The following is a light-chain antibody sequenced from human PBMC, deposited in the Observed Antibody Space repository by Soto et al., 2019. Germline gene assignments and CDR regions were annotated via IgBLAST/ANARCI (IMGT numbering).Light chain of an antibody. CDR2: GAS. J-gene: IGKJ5*01. CDR3: QQYGSSPSIT. CDR1: HIVSSIF. V-gene: IGKV3-20*01. Sequence: EIVLTQSPGTLSLSPGERSTLSFMSSHIVSSIFLALYQQKPGQAPRLLIYGASSRATGIPVRFSGSGSGTDFTLTISRLEPEDFAVYYCQQYGSSPSITFGQGTRLEI.